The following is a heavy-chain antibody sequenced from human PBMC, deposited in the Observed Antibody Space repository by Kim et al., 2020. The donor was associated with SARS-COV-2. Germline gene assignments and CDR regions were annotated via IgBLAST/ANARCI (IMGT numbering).Heavy chain of an antibody. J-gene: IGHJ4*02. CDR3: ARLYSSSSRVGY. D-gene: IGHD6-6*01. Sequence: NYATKFQGRITMTRDTSISTAYMELSRLRSDDTAVYYCARLYSSSSRVGYWGQGTLVTVSS. V-gene: IGHV1-2*02.